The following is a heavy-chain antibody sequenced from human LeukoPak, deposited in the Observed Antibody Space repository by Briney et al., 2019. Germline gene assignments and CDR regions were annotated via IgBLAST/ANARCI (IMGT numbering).Heavy chain of an antibody. Sequence: ASVKVSCKASGYTFTSYGISWVRQAPGQGLEWMGWISAYNGNTNYAQKLQGRVTMTADTSTSTAYMELRSLRSDDTAVYYCARDYYDSSGYLIVSRFDPWGQGTLVTVSS. CDR3: ARDYYDSSGYLIVSRFDP. D-gene: IGHD3-22*01. J-gene: IGHJ5*02. CDR1: GYTFTSYG. CDR2: ISAYNGNT. V-gene: IGHV1-18*01.